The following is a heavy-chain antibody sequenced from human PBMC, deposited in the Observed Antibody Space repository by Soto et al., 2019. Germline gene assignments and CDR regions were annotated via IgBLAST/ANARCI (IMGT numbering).Heavy chain of an antibody. Sequence: GGSLRLSCAASGFTFSDYYMSWILQAPGKXLEWVSYISSSGSTIYYADSVKGRFTISRDNAKNSLYLQMNSLRAEDTAVYYCARVTTQNPGWYYYYGMDVWGQGTTVTVSS. D-gene: IGHD4-4*01. CDR3: ARVTTQNPGWYYYYGMDV. J-gene: IGHJ6*02. CDR2: ISSSGSTI. CDR1: GFTFSDYY. V-gene: IGHV3-11*01.